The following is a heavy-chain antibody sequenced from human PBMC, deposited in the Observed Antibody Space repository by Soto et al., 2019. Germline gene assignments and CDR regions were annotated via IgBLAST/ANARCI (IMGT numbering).Heavy chain of an antibody. CDR1: GGTFSSYA. J-gene: IGHJ4*02. CDR2: IIPIFGTA. CDR3: ARPYDILTGYYQPYYFDY. D-gene: IGHD3-9*01. Sequence: SVKVSCKASGGTFSSYAISWVRQAPGQGLEWMGGIIPIFGTANYAQKFQGRVTITADESTSTAYMELSSLRSEDTAVYYCARPYDILTGYYQPYYFDYWGQGTLV. V-gene: IGHV1-69*13.